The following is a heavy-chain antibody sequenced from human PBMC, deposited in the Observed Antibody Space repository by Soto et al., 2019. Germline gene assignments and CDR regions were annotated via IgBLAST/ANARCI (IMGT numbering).Heavy chain of an antibody. Sequence: PGGSLRLSCAASGFTFSSYEMNWVRQAPGKGLEWVSYISSSGSTIYYADSVKGRFTISRENAKNSLYLQMDSLRAEDTAVYYCARGHYYYYGMDVWGPGTTVTVYS. CDR2: ISSSGSTI. J-gene: IGHJ6*02. CDR3: ARGHYYYYGMDV. CDR1: GFTFSSYE. V-gene: IGHV3-48*03.